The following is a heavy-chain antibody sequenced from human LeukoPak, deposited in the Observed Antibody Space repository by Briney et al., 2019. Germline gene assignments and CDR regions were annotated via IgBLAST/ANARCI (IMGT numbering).Heavy chain of an antibody. CDR3: AKLFGGVIVIPDSDFDY. Sequence: GGSLRLSCAASGFTFSSYAMSWVRQAPGKGLEWVSAISGSGGSTYYADSVKGRFTISRDNSKNTLYLQMNSPRAEDTAVYYCAKLFGGVIVIPDSDFDYWGQGTLVTVSS. CDR1: GFTFSSYA. J-gene: IGHJ4*02. CDR2: ISGSGGST. V-gene: IGHV3-23*01. D-gene: IGHD3-16*02.